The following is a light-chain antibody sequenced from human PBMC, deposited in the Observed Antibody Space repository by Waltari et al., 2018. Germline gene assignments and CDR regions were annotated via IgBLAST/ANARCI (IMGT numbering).Light chain of an antibody. J-gene: IGKJ2*01. CDR3: QQYNTWPYT. Sequence: ELLMTQSPATLSVSPGERASLSCRASDRISSSYLSWYQQKGGQPPRLLIYFTSTRAAGVPARFSGSGSGTEFTLTISSLQSEDFAVYYCQQYNTWPYTFGQGTKIEIK. CDR2: FTS. CDR1: DRISSSY. V-gene: IGKV3-15*01.